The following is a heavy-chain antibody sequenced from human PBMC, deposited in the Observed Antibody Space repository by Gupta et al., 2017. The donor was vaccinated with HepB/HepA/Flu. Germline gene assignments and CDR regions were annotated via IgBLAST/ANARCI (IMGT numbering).Heavy chain of an antibody. CDR1: GFTFSSSW. Sequence: EVQLVESGEDLVQPGGSLRLSCAASGFTFSSSWIHWIRQAPGKGLVWVSRINPDGSVINYADSVKGRFTISRDNARNTLYLQMNNLGAEDTAVYYCARGGDYRLDTWGQGTLVTVSP. V-gene: IGHV3-74*01. CDR3: ARGGDYRLDT. J-gene: IGHJ1*01. D-gene: IGHD4-11*01. CDR2: INPDGSVI.